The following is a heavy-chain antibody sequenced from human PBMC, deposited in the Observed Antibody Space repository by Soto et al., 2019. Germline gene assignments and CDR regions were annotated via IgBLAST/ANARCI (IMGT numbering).Heavy chain of an antibody. Sequence: ASVKVSCKTSGYIFTSYGIGWARQAPGQGLEWMGWINTYNGKTNYAQNLQGRVTLTTDTSTSTAYMELRSLRSNDTAIYYCAMVDVYVTPGPQDXWGQGTTVTVSS. CDR2: INTYNGKT. J-gene: IGHJ6*02. D-gene: IGHD3-16*01. CDR1: GYIFTSYG. V-gene: IGHV1-18*01. CDR3: AMVDVYVTPGPQDX.